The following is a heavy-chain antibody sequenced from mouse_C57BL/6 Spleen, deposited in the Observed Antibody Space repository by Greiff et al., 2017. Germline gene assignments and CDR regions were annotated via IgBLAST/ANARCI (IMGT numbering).Heavy chain of an antibody. CDR2: ISSGGSYT. Sequence: EVMLVESGGDLVKPGGSLKLSCAASGFTFSSYGMSWVRQTPDNRLEWVGTISSGGSYTYYPDSVKGRFTISRDNANNTLYLQMSSLKSEDTAMYYCATQVSPSIGYSNYFDYWGQGTTLTVSS. V-gene: IGHV5-6*01. CDR3: ATQVSPSIGYSNYFDY. D-gene: IGHD2-5*01. CDR1: GFTFSSYG. J-gene: IGHJ2*01.